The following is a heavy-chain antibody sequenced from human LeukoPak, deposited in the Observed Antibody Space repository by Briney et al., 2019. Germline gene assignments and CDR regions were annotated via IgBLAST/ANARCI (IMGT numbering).Heavy chain of an antibody. D-gene: IGHD5-18*01. J-gene: IGHJ3*02. CDR2: ISYDGSNK. CDR3: AKGLSGYSYGNIGHDAFDI. CDR1: GFTFSSYG. Sequence: GGSLRLSCAASGFTFSSYGMHWVRQAPGKGLEWVAVISYDGSNKYYADSVKGRFTISRDNSKNTLYLQMNSLRAEDTAVYYCAKGLSGYSYGNIGHDAFDIWGQGTMVTVSS. V-gene: IGHV3-30*18.